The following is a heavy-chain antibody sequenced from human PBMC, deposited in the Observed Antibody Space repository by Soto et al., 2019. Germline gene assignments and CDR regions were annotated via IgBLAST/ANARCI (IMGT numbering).Heavy chain of an antibody. V-gene: IGHV3-23*01. CDR3: AKSRVFIGAIVTLLDS. J-gene: IGHJ4*02. Sequence: LESGGGLVQPGGSLTLSCATSGFTFSSYAMVWVRQAAEKGLEWVASISNNGDTAYYADSVKGRFTISRGNSENTLYLQMNGLRADDTVLYFCAKSRVFIGAIVTLLDSWGQGTQVTVSS. D-gene: IGHD3-16*02. CDR2: ISNNGDTA. CDR1: GFTFSSYA.